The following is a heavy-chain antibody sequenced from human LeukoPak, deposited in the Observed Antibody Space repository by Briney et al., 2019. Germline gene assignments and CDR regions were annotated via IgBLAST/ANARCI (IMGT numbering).Heavy chain of an antibody. V-gene: IGHV3-74*01. D-gene: IGHD1-26*01. J-gene: IGHJ4*02. CDR2: INGDESST. Sequence: GGSLRLSCAASAFTFNTYWMHWVRQVPGRGLEWVSRINGDESSTNYADSVKGRFTISRDNAKDTLYLHMNSLTAEDTAVYYGERGAKWAYYFDYWGQGTLVTVSS. CDR3: ERGAKWAYYFDY. CDR1: AFTFNTYW.